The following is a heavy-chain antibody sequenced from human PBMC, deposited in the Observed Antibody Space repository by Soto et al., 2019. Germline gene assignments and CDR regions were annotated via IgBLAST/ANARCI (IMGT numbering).Heavy chain of an antibody. V-gene: IGHV4-31*03. Sequence: SETLSFTCTVSVDSVSSGLYYLSWILQHPGKGLEWIGYIYFSGSSHYNPSLESRVTMSLDTSKSQFSLLLACVTAAETAVYYCASVSVVFAVLDYRGQGALVTVS. J-gene: IGHJ4*02. CDR3: ASVSVVFAVLDY. D-gene: IGHD2-8*02. CDR1: VDSVSSGLYY. CDR2: IYFSGSS.